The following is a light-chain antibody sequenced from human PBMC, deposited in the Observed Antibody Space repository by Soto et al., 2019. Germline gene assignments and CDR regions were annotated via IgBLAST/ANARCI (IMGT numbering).Light chain of an antibody. CDR2: FAS. V-gene: IGKV3-15*01. CDR1: QTVSNN. J-gene: IGKJ4*01. CDR3: XQXNQWPLT. Sequence: EIVMTQSPATLSVSPGEKATLSCRASQTVSNNLAWYQQKPGQAPRLLIYFASTRATGIPARFSGSGSGTELTLTISSLQSEDFAXXXXXQXNQWPLTFGGGTKAETK.